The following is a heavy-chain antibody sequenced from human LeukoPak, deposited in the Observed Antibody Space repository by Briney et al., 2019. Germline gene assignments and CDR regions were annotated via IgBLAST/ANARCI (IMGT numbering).Heavy chain of an antibody. Sequence: GGSLRLSCEASGFTFSTFAMIWVRQPPGKGLQWVSVIIGSGSGTYYADSVKGRFTISRDNSKNTLYLQMNSLRAEDTAVYYCARDKYDSSGYFFGGFDYWGQGTLVTVSS. V-gene: IGHV3-23*01. D-gene: IGHD3-22*01. CDR3: ARDKYDSSGYFFGGFDY. J-gene: IGHJ4*02. CDR2: IIGSGSGT. CDR1: GFTFSTFA.